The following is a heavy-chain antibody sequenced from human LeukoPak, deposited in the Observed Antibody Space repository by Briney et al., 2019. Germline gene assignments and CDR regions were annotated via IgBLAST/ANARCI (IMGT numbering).Heavy chain of an antibody. CDR2: INADGTTI. V-gene: IGHV3-74*01. Sequence: GGSLRLSCTASGFTFKTYWMHWVRQAPGKGLVWISCINADGTTIYYADSVKGRFTISRDNAKNTLYLQMNSLRVEDTAVYYCARECQLGIAAAGKNFQHWGQGTLVTVSS. CDR1: GFTFKTYW. CDR3: ARECQLGIAAAGKNFQH. D-gene: IGHD6-13*01. J-gene: IGHJ1*01.